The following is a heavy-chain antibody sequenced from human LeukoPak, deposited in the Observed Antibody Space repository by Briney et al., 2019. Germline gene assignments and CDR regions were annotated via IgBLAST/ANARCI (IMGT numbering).Heavy chain of an antibody. CDR2: ISYDGSNK. V-gene: IGHV3-30-3*01. CDR3: ARDPTYYDILTGLLDY. CDR1: GFTFSSYA. J-gene: IGHJ4*02. D-gene: IGHD3-9*01. Sequence: PGGSLRLSCAASGFTFSSYAMHWVRQAPGKGLEWVAVISYDGSNKYYADSVKGRFTISRDNSKNTLYLQMNSLRAEDTAVYYCARDPTYYDILTGLLDYWGQGTLVTVSS.